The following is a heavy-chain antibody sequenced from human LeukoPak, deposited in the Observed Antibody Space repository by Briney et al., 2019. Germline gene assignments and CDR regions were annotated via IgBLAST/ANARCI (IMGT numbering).Heavy chain of an antibody. V-gene: IGHV3-7*01. CDR3: AELGITMIGGV. CDR1: GFTFSSYW. D-gene: IGHD3-10*02. J-gene: IGHJ6*04. Sequence: GGSLRLSCAASGFTFSSYWMGWVRQAPGKGLEWVANIKQDGSDKHYVDSLKGRFTISRDNAKNSLYLQMNSLRAEDTAVYYCAELGITMIGGVWGKGTTVTISS. CDR2: IKQDGSDK.